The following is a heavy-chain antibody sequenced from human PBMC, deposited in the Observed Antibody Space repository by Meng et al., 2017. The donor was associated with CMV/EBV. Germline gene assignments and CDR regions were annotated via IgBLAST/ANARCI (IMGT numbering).Heavy chain of an antibody. CDR3: AREIIFGGCYADS. V-gene: IGHV4-34*01. D-gene: IGHD1-26*01. J-gene: IGHJ4*02. CDR1: GGSFSGYY. CDR2: ISHSGSP. Sequence: ESLKISCAVYGGSFSGYYWSWIRQPPGKGLEWIGEISHSGSPNYNPSLKSRVTISVDTSKNQFSLTLSSVTAADTAVYYCAREIIFGGCYADSWGQGTLVTVSS.